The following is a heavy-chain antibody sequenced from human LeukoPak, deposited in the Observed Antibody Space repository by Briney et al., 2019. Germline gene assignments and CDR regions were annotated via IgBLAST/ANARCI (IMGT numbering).Heavy chain of an antibody. CDR3: AKVIGGDYFDY. CDR2: ISYDGSNK. J-gene: IGHJ4*02. Sequence: PEGSLRLSCAASGFTFSSYGMHWVRQAPGKGLEWVAVISYDGSNKYYADSVKGRFTISRDNSKNTLYLQMNSLRAEDTAVYYCAKVIGGDYFDYWGQGTLVTVSS. V-gene: IGHV3-30*18. D-gene: IGHD3-16*02. CDR1: GFTFSSYG.